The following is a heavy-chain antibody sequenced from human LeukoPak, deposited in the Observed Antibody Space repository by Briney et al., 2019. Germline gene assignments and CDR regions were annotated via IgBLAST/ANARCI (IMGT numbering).Heavy chain of an antibody. V-gene: IGHV4-31*03. CDR1: GGSISSGGYY. CDR3: ASTREYSYGKFDY. J-gene: IGHJ4*02. D-gene: IGHD5-18*01. CDR2: IYYSGST. Sequence: SETPSLTCTVSGGSISSGGYYWSWIRQHPGKGLEWIGYIYYSGSTYYNPSLKSRVTISVDTSKNQFSLKLSSVTAADTAVYYCASTREYSYGKFDYWGQGTLVTVSS.